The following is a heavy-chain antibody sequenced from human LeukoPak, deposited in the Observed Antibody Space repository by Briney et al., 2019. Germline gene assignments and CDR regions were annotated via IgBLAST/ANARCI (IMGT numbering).Heavy chain of an antibody. V-gene: IGHV1-2*02. CDR1: GGTFSSYA. CDR2: INPNSGGT. D-gene: IGHD3-3*01. J-gene: IGHJ5*02. CDR3: ARDWDVLRFLEWLSP. Sequence: ASVKVSCKASGGTFSSYAISWVRQAPGQGLEWMGWINPNSGGTNYAQKFQGRVTMTRDTSISTAYMELSRLRSDDTAVYYCARDWDVLRFLEWLSPWGQGTLVTVSS.